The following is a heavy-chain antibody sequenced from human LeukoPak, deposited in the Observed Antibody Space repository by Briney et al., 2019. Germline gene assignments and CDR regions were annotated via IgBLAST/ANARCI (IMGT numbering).Heavy chain of an antibody. CDR2: MNPNSGNT. Sequence: ASVKVSCKASGYTFTSYDINWVRQATGQGLEWMGWMNPNSGNTGYAQKFQGRVTVTRNTSISTAYMELSSLRSEDTAVYYCARGRYYDSSGYYYNSVWFDPWGQGTLVTVSS. D-gene: IGHD3-22*01. CDR3: ARGRYYDSSGYYYNSVWFDP. V-gene: IGHV1-8*01. CDR1: GYTFTSYD. J-gene: IGHJ5*02.